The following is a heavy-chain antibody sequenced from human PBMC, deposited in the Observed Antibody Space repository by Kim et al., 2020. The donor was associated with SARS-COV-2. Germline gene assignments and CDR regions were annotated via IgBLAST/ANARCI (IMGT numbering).Heavy chain of an antibody. J-gene: IGHJ5*02. CDR3: ARVAYYYDQNWFDP. Sequence: AQKFQGRVTMTRDTSISTAYMELSRLRSDDTAVYYCARVAYYYDQNWFDPWGQGTLVTVSS. D-gene: IGHD3-22*01. V-gene: IGHV1-2*02.